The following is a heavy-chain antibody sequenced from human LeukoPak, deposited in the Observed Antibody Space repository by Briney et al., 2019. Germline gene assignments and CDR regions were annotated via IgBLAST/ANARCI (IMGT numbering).Heavy chain of an antibody. Sequence: GGSLRLSCAASGFTFDDYAMHWVRHAPGKGLEWVSGISWNSGSIGYADSVKGRFTISRDNAKNSLYLQMDSLRAEDMALYYCAKDNRYDSSGYYYWYFDLWGRGTLVTVSS. CDR3: AKDNRYDSSGYYYWYFDL. J-gene: IGHJ2*01. CDR1: GFTFDDYA. D-gene: IGHD3-22*01. V-gene: IGHV3-9*03. CDR2: ISWNSGSI.